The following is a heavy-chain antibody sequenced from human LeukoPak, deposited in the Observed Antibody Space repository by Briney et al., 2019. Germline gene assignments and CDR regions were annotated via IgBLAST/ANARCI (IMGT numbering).Heavy chain of an antibody. V-gene: IGHV3-23*01. J-gene: IGHJ4*02. Sequence: GGSLRLSCAASGFIFRNYAMSWVRQAPGKGLGWVSAITGSGDSTYYADSGKGRFTISRDNSKNTLYVEMNTLRAADTAVYYCAKWGDYGILTGYYVSDFWGQGTLVTVSS. CDR3: AKWGDYGILTGYYVSDF. CDR1: GFIFRNYA. D-gene: IGHD3-9*01. CDR2: ITGSGDST.